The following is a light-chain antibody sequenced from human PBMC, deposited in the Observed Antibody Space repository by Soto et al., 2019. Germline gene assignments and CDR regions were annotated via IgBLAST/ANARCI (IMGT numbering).Light chain of an antibody. J-gene: IGLJ3*02. V-gene: IGLV2-8*01. CDR3: TSYVGSDIWV. CDR1: SSDVGAYKY. CDR2: EVS. Sequence: QSALTQPPSASGSPGQSVTISCTGTSSDVGAYKYVSWYQQYPGKAPKLMIYEVSKRPSGVPDRFSGSNSGNPASLTVSGLQAEDEADYYCTSYVGSDIWVFGGGTKLTVL.